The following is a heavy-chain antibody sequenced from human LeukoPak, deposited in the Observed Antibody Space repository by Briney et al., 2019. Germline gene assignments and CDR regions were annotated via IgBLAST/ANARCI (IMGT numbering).Heavy chain of an antibody. Sequence: SVRVSCKASGGTFSSYAISWVRQAPGQGLEWMGGIIPIFGTANYAQKFQGRVTITADKSTSTAYMELSSLRSEDTAVYYCARVQYYYDSSGYGDDAFDIWGQGTMVTVSS. J-gene: IGHJ3*02. V-gene: IGHV1-69*06. D-gene: IGHD3-22*01. CDR2: IIPIFGTA. CDR1: GGTFSSYA. CDR3: ARVQYYYDSSGYGDDAFDI.